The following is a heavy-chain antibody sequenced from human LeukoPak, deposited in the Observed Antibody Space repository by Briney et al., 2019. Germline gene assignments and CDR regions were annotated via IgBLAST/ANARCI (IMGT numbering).Heavy chain of an antibody. V-gene: IGHV3-30*02. CDR1: GFTFSSYG. Sequence: PGGSLRLSCAASGFTFSSYGMHWVRQAPGKGLEWVAFIRYDGSNKYYADSVKGRFTISRDNSKNTLYLQMNSLRAEDTAVYYCAKWNYDYSSNWFVPWGQGTLVPVSS. J-gene: IGHJ5*02. CDR3: AKWNYDYSSNWFVP. D-gene: IGHD5-12*01. CDR2: IRYDGSNK.